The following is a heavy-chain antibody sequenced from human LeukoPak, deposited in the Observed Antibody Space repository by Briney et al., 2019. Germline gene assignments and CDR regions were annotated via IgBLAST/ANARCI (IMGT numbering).Heavy chain of an antibody. V-gene: IGHV4-30-4*01. CDR2: IYYSGNT. J-gene: IGHJ3*02. D-gene: IGHD2-2*02. CDR1: GGSISSGDYY. Sequence: NSSQTLSLTCTVSGGSISSGDYYWSWIRQPPGKGLEWIGYIYYSGNTYYNPSLKSRVTISVDTSKNQFSLKLSSVTAADTAVYYCAKAYCSSTSCYIPIWGQGTMVTVSS. CDR3: AKAYCSSTSCYIPI.